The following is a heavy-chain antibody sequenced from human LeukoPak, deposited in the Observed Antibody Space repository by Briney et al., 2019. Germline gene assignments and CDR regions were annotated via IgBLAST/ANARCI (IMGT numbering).Heavy chain of an antibody. J-gene: IGHJ2*01. CDR3: ARGGDIVVVPAAMPRYWYFDL. CDR2: INYSGST. Sequence: SETLSLTCTVSGGSISSYYWSWIRQPPGKGLEWIGYINYSGSTNYNPSLKSRVTISVDTSKNQFSLKLSSVTAADTAVYYCARGGDIVVVPAAMPRYWYFDLWGRGTLVTVSS. CDR1: GGSISSYY. D-gene: IGHD2-2*01. V-gene: IGHV4-59*08.